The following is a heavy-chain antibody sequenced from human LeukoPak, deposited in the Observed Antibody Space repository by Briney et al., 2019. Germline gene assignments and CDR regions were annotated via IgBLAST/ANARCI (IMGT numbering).Heavy chain of an antibody. CDR3: AKDLARYCSSTSCFGVYYYYGMDV. CDR2: ISYDGSNK. CDR1: GFTFSSYG. D-gene: IGHD2-2*01. Sequence: PGGSLRLSCAASGFTFSSYGMHWVRQAPGKGLEWVVVISYDGSNKYYADSVKGRFTISRDNSKNTLYLQMNSLRAEDTAVYYCAKDLARYCSSTSCFGVYYYYGMDVWGQGTTVTVSS. V-gene: IGHV3-30*18. J-gene: IGHJ6*02.